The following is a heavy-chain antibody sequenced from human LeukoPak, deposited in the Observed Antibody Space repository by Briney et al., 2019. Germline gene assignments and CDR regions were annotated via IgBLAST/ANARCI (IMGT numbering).Heavy chain of an antibody. CDR2: INHSGST. Sequence: SETLSLTCAVYGGSFSGYYWSWIRQPPGKGLEWIGEINHSGSTNYNPSLKSRVIISVDTSKNQFSLKLSSVTAADTAVYYCARGPSGAAHWFDPWGQGTLVTVSS. D-gene: IGHD3-10*01. V-gene: IGHV4-34*01. CDR3: ARGPSGAAHWFDP. J-gene: IGHJ5*02. CDR1: GGSFSGYY.